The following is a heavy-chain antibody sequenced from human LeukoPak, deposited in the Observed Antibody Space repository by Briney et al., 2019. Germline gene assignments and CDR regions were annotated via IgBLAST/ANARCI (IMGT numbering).Heavy chain of an antibody. CDR1: GGSISSYY. CDR3: ARGAMVRGVIIDY. J-gene: IGHJ4*02. CDR2: IYYSGST. Sequence: SETLSLTCTVSGGSISSYYWSWIRQPPGKGLEWIGYIYYSGSTNYNPSFKSRVTISVDTSKNQFSLKLSSVTAADTAVYYCARGAMVRGVIIDYWGQGTLVTVSS. D-gene: IGHD3-10*01. V-gene: IGHV4-59*01.